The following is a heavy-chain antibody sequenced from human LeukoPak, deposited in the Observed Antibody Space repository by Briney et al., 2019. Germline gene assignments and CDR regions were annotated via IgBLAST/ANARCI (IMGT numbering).Heavy chain of an antibody. Sequence: GRSLRLSCAASGFTFSSYGMHWVRQAPGKGLEWVAVISYDGSNKYYADSVKGRFTISRDNSKNTLYLQMNSLRAEDTAVYYCAKDPYYYDNSGYYYGGGSFDYWGQGTLVTVSS. D-gene: IGHD3-22*01. CDR3: AKDPYYYDNSGYYYGGGSFDY. CDR1: GFTFSSYG. J-gene: IGHJ4*02. CDR2: ISYDGSNK. V-gene: IGHV3-30*18.